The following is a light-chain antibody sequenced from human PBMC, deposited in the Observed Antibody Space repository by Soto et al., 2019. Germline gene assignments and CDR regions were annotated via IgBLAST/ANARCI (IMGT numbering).Light chain of an antibody. J-gene: IGKJ5*01. CDR1: QSISSY. Sequence: IPFHPSPSSLSPSVGARVTITCRASQSISSYLNWYQQKPGKAPKLLIYAASSLQSGVPSRFSGSGSGTDSTLTISSLQPEDFATYYCQQSYSTPITFGQGTRLEI. CDR3: QQSYSTPIT. V-gene: IGKV1-39*01. CDR2: AAS.